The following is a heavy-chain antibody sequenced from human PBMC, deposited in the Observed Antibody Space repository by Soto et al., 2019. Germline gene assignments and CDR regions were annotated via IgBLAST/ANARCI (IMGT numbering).Heavy chain of an antibody. CDR1: GGSVSSGRFY. CDR2: IYYSGST. CDR3: ARSGSGSGWL. V-gene: IGHV4-61*01. Sequence: QVQLQESGPGLVKPSETLSLTCTVSGGSVSSGRFYWSWIRQPPGKGLEWIGYIYYSGSTKYNSPRRSRVTISVDTSKNQFSLKLTSVTAADTAVYYCARSGSGSGWLGGQGTLVTVSS. D-gene: IGHD6-19*01. J-gene: IGHJ4*02.